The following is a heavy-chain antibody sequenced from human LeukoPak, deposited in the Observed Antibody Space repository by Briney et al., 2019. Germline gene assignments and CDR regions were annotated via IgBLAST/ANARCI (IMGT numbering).Heavy chain of an antibody. J-gene: IGHJ4*02. CDR2: ISWNSGGI. CDR1: GFTFDDYA. D-gene: IGHD2-21*01. Sequence: GRSLRLSCAASGFTFDDYAMHWVRQAPGKGLEWVSGISWNSGGIGYADSVKGRFTISRDNAKNSLYLQMNSLRAEDTALYYCAKDSTVVNHYYFDYWGQGTLVTVSS. CDR3: AKDSTVVNHYYFDY. V-gene: IGHV3-9*01.